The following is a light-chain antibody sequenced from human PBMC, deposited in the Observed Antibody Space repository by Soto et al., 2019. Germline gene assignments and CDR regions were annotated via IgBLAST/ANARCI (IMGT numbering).Light chain of an antibody. Sequence: DIHMTQSPSTLSSSPLDRATISFMASQSISSWLAWYQQKPGKAPKLLIYVASTLQSGVPSRFRGSGSGTDFTLTISSLELEDFATYYCQQSYNTPLTFGQGTKVDIK. J-gene: IGKJ1*01. CDR2: VAS. CDR1: QSISSW. CDR3: QQSYNTPLT. V-gene: IGKV1-39*01.